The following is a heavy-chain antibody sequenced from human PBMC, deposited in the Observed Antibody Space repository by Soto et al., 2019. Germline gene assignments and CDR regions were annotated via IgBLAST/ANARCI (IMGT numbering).Heavy chain of an antibody. V-gene: IGHV1-18*01. Sequence: QLVQSGAEVKKPGASVKVSCKASGYRFSNYDISWVRQAPGQGLEWMAWISAHNGNKHYAEKFQGRVSTTTDTSTSTAYMEVRTLKTGDTAVYYCARGLLAYFGMDVWGQGTTVTVS. D-gene: IGHD1-26*01. CDR3: ARGLLAYFGMDV. CDR1: GYRFSNYD. CDR2: ISAHNGNK. J-gene: IGHJ6*02.